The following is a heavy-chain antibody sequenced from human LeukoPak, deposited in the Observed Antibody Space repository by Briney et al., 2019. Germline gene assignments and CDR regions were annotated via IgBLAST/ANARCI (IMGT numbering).Heavy chain of an antibody. CDR3: ARRGYSYGYFDY. J-gene: IGHJ4*02. CDR1: GGSTSSYY. Sequence: SETLSLTCTVSGGSTSSYYWSWIRQPPGEGLEWIGYIYYSGSTNYNPSLKSRVTISVDTSKNQFSLKLSSVTAADTAVYYCARRGYSYGYFDYWGQGTLVTVSS. D-gene: IGHD5-18*01. CDR2: IYYSGST. V-gene: IGHV4-59*08.